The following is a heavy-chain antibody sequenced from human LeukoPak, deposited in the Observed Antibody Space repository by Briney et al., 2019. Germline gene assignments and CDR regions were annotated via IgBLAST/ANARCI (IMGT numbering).Heavy chain of an antibody. CDR3: ARHYGSGSYYRF. D-gene: IGHD3-10*01. CDR1: GGSFSGYY. CDR2: INHSGSI. V-gene: IGHV4-34*01. J-gene: IGHJ4*02. Sequence: PSETLSLTCAVYGGSFSGYYWSWIRQPPGKGLEWIGEINHSGSINYNPSLKSRVTISPDTSKNQFSLKLSSVIAADTAVYYCARHYGSGSYYRFWGQGTLVTVSS.